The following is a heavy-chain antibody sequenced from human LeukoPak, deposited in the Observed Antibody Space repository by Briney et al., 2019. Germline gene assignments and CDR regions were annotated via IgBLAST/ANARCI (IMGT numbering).Heavy chain of an antibody. CDR2: IKSKTDGGTT. V-gene: IGHV3-15*01. CDR1: GFTFSNAW. J-gene: IGHJ4*02. CDR3: TTDLYCGGDCYPSGDY. Sequence: GGSLRLSCAASGFTFSNAWMSWVRQAPGKGLEWVGRIKSKTDGGTTDYAAPVKGRFTISRDDSKNTLYLQMSSLKTEDTAVYYCTTDLYCGGDCYPSGDYWGQGTLVTVS. D-gene: IGHD2-21*02.